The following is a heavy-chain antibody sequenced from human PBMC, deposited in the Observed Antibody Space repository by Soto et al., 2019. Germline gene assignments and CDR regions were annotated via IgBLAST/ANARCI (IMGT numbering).Heavy chain of an antibody. D-gene: IGHD1-1*01. V-gene: IGHV6-1*01. Sequence: LPAHPRTYDRRGGSDSSYRWAPYQIRQSPSRGLEWLGRTYYRSRWYNDYAVSVKSRITVNPDTSKNQFSLHLHSVPPEDTAVFYCAERIPPTVSVLAFWLKGTPVPVS. CDR3: AERIPPTVSVLAF. CDR1: GGSDSSYRWA. CDR2: TYYRSRWYN. J-gene: IGHJ6*03.